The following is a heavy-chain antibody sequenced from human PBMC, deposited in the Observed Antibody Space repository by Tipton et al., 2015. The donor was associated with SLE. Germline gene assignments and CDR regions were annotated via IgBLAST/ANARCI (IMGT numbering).Heavy chain of an antibody. V-gene: IGHV3-23*01. D-gene: IGHD6-13*01. Sequence: SLRLSCAASGFTFSLHAMNWVRQVPGKGLEWVSAGSGRGGSTYYAESVKGRFTISRDNSKNTLYLQLNSLRAEDTAVYYCAKAGQQLVPGYFDYWGQGTLVTVSS. CDR1: GFTFSLHA. J-gene: IGHJ4*02. CDR3: AKAGQQLVPGYFDY. CDR2: GSGRGGST.